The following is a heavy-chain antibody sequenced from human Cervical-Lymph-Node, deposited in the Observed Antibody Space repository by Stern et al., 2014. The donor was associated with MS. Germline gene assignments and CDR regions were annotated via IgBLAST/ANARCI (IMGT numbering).Heavy chain of an antibody. CDR3: ARATSDYIWGTYRFLDS. D-gene: IGHD3-16*02. CDR1: GGTISNYI. V-gene: IGHV1-69*01. J-gene: IGHJ4*02. CDR2: IIPMFGIA. Sequence: VQLVESGAEVKKPGSSVKVSCKASGGTISNYIIGWVRQAPGHGREWKGGIIPMFGIATYAEKFQDRFTITADESTSTAYMDLSSLRSEDTAVYYCARATSDYIWGTYRFLDSWGQGTLVIVSS.